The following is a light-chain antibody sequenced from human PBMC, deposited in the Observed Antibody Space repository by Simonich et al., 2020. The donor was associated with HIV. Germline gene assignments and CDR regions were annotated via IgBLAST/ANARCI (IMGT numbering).Light chain of an antibody. V-gene: IGKV2-30*02. CDR3: MQGTHHNRWT. CDR2: KVS. Sequence: DVVMTQSPLSLPVTLGQPASISCRSSQSLVHSDGNTFLNWVQQSPGQSPRRLIYKVSNRDSGVPDRFSGSGSGTDFTLKISRVEAEDVGVHYCMQGTHHNRWTFGQGTQVDIK. J-gene: IGKJ1*01. CDR1: QSLVHSDGNTF.